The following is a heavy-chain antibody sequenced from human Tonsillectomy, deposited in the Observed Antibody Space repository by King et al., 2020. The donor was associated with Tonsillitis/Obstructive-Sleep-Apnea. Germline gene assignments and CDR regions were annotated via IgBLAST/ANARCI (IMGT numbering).Heavy chain of an antibody. Sequence: VQLVESGGGVVQPGRSLRLSCAASGFTFSSYGMHCVRQAPGKGLEWVAVIWYDGSNKYYADSLKGRFTISRDNSKNTVYLQMNSLRAEDTAVYYCARDRYCSSTSCYSLYYYYYYMDVWGKGTTVTVSS. CDR2: IWYDGSNK. V-gene: IGHV3-33*01. CDR3: ARDRYCSSTSCYSLYYYYYYMDV. D-gene: IGHD2-2*01. J-gene: IGHJ6*03. CDR1: GFTFSSYG.